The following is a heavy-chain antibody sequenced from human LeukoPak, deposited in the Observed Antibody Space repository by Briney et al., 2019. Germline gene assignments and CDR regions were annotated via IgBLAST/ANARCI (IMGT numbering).Heavy chain of an antibody. CDR3: ARDRYFDWDYYGMDV. V-gene: IGHV3-11*01. Sequence: GGSLRLSCAASGFTFGDYYMSWIRQAPGKGLEWVSYISSSGSTIYYADSVKGRFTISRGNAKNSLYLQMNSLRAEDTAVYYCARDRYFDWDYYGMDVWGQGTTVTVSS. CDR1: GFTFGDYY. CDR2: ISSSGSTI. D-gene: IGHD3-9*01. J-gene: IGHJ6*02.